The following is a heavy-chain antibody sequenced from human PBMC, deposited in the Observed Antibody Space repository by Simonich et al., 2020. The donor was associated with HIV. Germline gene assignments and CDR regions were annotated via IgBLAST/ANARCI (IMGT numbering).Heavy chain of an antibody. CDR3: AGSPEYDPSKIAAAALLRGAAFDI. Sequence: QVQLQQWGAGLLKPSETLSLTCAVYGGSFSGYYWSWIRQPPGKGLEWMGEINHSGSTNHNPSRKSRVTISVDTTKNQFSLKLSSVTAADTAVYYGAGSPEYDPSKIAAAALLRGAAFDIWGQGTMVTVSS. J-gene: IGHJ3*02. D-gene: IGHD6-13*01. CDR2: INHSGST. CDR1: GGSFSGYY. V-gene: IGHV4-34*01.